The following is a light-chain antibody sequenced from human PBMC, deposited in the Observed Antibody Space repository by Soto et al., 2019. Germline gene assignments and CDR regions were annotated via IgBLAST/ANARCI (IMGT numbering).Light chain of an antibody. V-gene: IGKV1-5*03. CDR2: KES. CDR3: QQYDYYPYT. J-gene: IGKJ2*01. CDR1: QSISSW. Sequence: DIQMTQSPSTLSASVGDRVTITCRASQSISSWLAWYQQKPGEAPKILIYKESSLETGVPSRFSVSGSGTAFTLTISSLQPDDFAAYYCQQYDYYPYTFGQGTKMEIK.